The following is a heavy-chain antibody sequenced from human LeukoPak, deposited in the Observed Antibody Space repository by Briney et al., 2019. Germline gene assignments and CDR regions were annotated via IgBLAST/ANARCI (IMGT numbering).Heavy chain of an antibody. CDR2: IYHSGST. J-gene: IGHJ6*03. V-gene: IGHV4-38-2*02. Sequence: SETLSLTCTVSGYSISSGYYWGWIRQPPGKGLEWIGSIYHSGSTYYNPSLKSRVTISVDTSKNQFSLELSSVTAADTAVYYCARSYYYYYMDVWGKGTTVTVSS. CDR3: ARSYYYYYMDV. CDR1: GYSISSGYY.